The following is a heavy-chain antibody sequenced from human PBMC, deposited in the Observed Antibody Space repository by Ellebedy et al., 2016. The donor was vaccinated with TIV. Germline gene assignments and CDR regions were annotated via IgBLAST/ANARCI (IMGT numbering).Heavy chain of an antibody. CDR2: IKQDGSEK. D-gene: IGHD4-17*01. J-gene: IGHJ6*02. CDR1: GFTFSSYV. CDR3: ARESTVTTKYYYYYYGMDV. Sequence: GESLKISCAASGFTFSSYVMHWVRQAPGKGLEWVANIKQDGSEKYYVDSVKGRFTISRDNAKNSLYLQMNSLRAEDTAVYYCARESTVTTKYYYYYYGMDVWGQGTTVTVSS. V-gene: IGHV3-7*01.